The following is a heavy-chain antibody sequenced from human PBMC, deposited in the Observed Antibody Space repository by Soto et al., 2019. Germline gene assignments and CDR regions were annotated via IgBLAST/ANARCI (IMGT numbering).Heavy chain of an antibody. CDR1: GYLFTTYA. D-gene: IGHD3-16*01. CDR3: PLGGVSNYPAYFDT. V-gene: IGHV1-3*01. J-gene: IGHJ5*02. CDR2: INAGNGNT. Sequence: ASVKVSCKASGYLFTTYAIHWVRQAPGQTPEWMGWINAGNGNTKFTEKFHRRVTITTDRSASTAYMELASLSSEDTAVYYCPLGGVSNYPAYFDTCGKQPLVTV.